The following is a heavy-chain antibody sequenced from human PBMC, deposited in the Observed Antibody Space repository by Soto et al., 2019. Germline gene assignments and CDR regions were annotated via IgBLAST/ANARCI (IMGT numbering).Heavy chain of an antibody. CDR1: GYIFSDYC. CDR2: ISGYSGNA. V-gene: IGHV1-18*04. D-gene: IGHD4-17*01. Sequence: ASVNVSCKTSGYIFSDYCINWVRQAPGQGLEWMGWISGYSGNANLAQKFQGRVTMTTDKSTRTAYMELRRLRSDDTAVYYCAKRTSGTTWGESDYWGQGTLVTSPQ. CDR3: AKRTSGTTWGESDY. J-gene: IGHJ4*02.